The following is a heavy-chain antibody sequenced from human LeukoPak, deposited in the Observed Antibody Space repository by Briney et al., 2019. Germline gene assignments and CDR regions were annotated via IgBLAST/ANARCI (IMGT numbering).Heavy chain of an antibody. CDR2: ISSSSSYI. CDR1: GFTFSSYS. V-gene: IGHV3-21*01. Sequence: PGGSLRLSCAASGFTFSSYSMNWVRQAPGKGLEWVSSISSSSSYIYYADSVKGRFTTSRDNAKNSLYLQRNSLRAGDTAVYYCARDSIVVVPAAMVAFDIWGQGTMVTVSS. D-gene: IGHD2-2*01. CDR3: ARDSIVVVPAAMVAFDI. J-gene: IGHJ3*02.